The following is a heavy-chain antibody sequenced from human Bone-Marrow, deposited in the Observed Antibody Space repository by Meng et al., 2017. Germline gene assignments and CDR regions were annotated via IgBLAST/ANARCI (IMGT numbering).Heavy chain of an antibody. CDR3: ATGAAAADH. D-gene: IGHD6-13*01. CDR1: GFRVTDAW. V-gene: IGHV3-15*01. Sequence: GESLKISCVASGFRVTDAWMSWVRQAPGKGLEWVGRINSNSDGETTDYAAPVKSRFTISRDDSKNTLYMQMNSLITEDTAVYFCATGAAAADHWGQGTLVTVSS. J-gene: IGHJ4*02. CDR2: INSNSDGETT.